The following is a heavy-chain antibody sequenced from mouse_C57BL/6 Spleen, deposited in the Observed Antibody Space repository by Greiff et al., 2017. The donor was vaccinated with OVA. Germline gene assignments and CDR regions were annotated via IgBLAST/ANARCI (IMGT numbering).Heavy chain of an antibody. D-gene: IGHD2-2*01. Sequence: QVQLQQSGPGLVQPSQSLSITCTVSGFSLTSYGVHWVRQSPGKGLEWLGVIWSGGSTDYNAAFISRLSISKDNSKSQVFFKMNSLQADDTAIYYCARYGYDGSPYAMDYWGQGTSVTVSS. CDR3: ARYGYDGSPYAMDY. CDR2: IWSGGST. CDR1: GFSLTSYG. J-gene: IGHJ4*01. V-gene: IGHV2-2*01.